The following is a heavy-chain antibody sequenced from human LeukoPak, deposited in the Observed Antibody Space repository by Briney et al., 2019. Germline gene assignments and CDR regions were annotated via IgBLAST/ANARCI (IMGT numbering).Heavy chain of an antibody. V-gene: IGHV3-21*01. J-gene: IGHJ6*02. Sequence: RSLRLSCAASGFPFRSYTMDWFGRPPGKGLGWVSTTITSSRYIYYADSVKGRFTISRDNAKNSLYLKMNSLRAEDTAVYYCARDLPHTAMAPDYYYYYGMDVWGQGTTVTVSS. CDR3: ARDLPHTAMAPDYYYYYGMDV. CDR1: GFPFRSYT. CDR2: TITSSRYI. D-gene: IGHD5-18*01.